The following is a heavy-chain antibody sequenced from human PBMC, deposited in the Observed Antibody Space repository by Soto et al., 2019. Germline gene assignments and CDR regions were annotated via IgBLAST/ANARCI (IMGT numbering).Heavy chain of an antibody. J-gene: IGHJ5*02. V-gene: IGHV4-31*03. CDR2: IYYTGTT. D-gene: IGHD1-26*01. CDR3: ARDGTTTANWIDP. Sequence: PSETLSLTCTVSGCSITNDGYYWTWIRQRPGEGLEWIGYIYYTGTTYYNPSLKSRATISVDKFDQFSLRLTSVTAADTAAYYCARDGTTTANWIDPWGQGTLVTVSS. CDR1: GCSITNDGYY.